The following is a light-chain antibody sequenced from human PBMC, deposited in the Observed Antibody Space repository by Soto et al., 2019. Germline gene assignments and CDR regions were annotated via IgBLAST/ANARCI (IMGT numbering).Light chain of an antibody. CDR2: GAS. Sequence: EVVLKQSPGTLSLSPGERATLSCRASQSVSNNYLAWYQQKPGQPPRLLIYGASNRATGIPDRFSGSGSGTDFTLTISRLEPEDFAVYYCQQSGSSGTFGQGTKVDI. V-gene: IGKV3-20*01. J-gene: IGKJ1*01. CDR1: QSVSNNY. CDR3: QQSGSSGT.